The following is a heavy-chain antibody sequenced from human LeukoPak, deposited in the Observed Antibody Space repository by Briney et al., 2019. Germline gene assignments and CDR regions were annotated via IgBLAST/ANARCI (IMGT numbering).Heavy chain of an antibody. Sequence: SETLSLTCTVSGGSISSYYWSWIRQPPGKGLEWIGYIYYSGSTNYNPSLKSRVTISVDTSKNQSSLKLSSVTAADTAVYYCARVGGHYDFWSGYYSYYFDYWGQGTLVTVSS. V-gene: IGHV4-59*01. CDR2: IYYSGST. CDR1: GGSISSYY. D-gene: IGHD3-3*01. J-gene: IGHJ4*02. CDR3: ARVGGHYDFWSGYYSYYFDY.